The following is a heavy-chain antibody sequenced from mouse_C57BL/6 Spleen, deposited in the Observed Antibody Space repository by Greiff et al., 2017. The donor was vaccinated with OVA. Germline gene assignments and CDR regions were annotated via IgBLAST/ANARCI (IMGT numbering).Heavy chain of an antibody. D-gene: IGHD2-4*01. CDR2: IWSGGST. V-gene: IGHV2-2*01. CDR1: GFSLTSYG. Sequence: VHLVESGPGLVQPSQSLSITCTVSGFSLTSYGVHWVRQSPGKGLEWLGVIWSGGSTDYNAAFISSLSISKDNSKSQVFFKMNSLQADDTAIYYCARNVDDYDRGYAMDYWGQGTSVTVSS. J-gene: IGHJ4*01. CDR3: ARNVDDYDRGYAMDY.